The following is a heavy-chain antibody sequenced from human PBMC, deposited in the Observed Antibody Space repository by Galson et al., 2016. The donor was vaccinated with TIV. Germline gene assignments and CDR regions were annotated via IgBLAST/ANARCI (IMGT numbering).Heavy chain of an antibody. CDR1: GFTVSSHY. D-gene: IGHD1-14*01. CDR3: ARHLTTAEYFGMDV. J-gene: IGHJ6*02. V-gene: IGHV3-53*01. CDR2: IYSGDST. Sequence: SLRLSCAASGFTVSSHYMSWVRQAPGKGLAWVSFIYSGDSTTYADSVKGRFTISRDSSKNTVSLQMNSLRAEDTAVYYCARHLTTAEYFGMDVWGQGTTVTVSS.